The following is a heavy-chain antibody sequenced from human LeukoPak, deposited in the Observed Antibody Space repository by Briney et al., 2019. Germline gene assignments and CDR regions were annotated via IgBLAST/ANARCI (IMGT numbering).Heavy chain of an antibody. V-gene: IGHV4-59*01. J-gene: IGHJ4*02. D-gene: IGHD4-23*01. CDR1: GGSISSYY. CDR2: IYYSGST. CDR3: TRGTAVYCGNSPYYFDY. Sequence: SETLSLTCTVSGGSISSYYWSWIRQPPGKGLEWIGYIYYSGSTNYNPSLKSRVSISVDTSKNQFSLKLTSVTTADTAVYYCTRGTAVYCGNSPYYFDYWGQGTLVTVSS.